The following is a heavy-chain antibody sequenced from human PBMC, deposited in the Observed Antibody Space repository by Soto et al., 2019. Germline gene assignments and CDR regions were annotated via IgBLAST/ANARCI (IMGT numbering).Heavy chain of an antibody. V-gene: IGHV2-5*02. CDR3: VHRSGAYARPSAYYFAS. Sequence: QITLKESGPTVVKPKQTLTLTCTFSEFSYDSHASGVGWMRQSPGKALEWLALVYWDDEKRYSPSMESRLTITRDTSRNQVVRTFINMRPMDTGTSYGVHRSGAYARPSAYYFASWGQGTRVTVS. D-gene: IGHD5-12*01. CDR1: EFSYDSHASG. CDR2: VYWDDEK. J-gene: IGHJ4*02.